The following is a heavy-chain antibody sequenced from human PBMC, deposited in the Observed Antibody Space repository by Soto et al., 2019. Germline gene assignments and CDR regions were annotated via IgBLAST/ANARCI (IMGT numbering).Heavy chain of an antibody. D-gene: IGHD6-19*01. Sequence: GASVKVSCKASGYTFTSYGISWVRQARGQGLEWMGWISAYNGNTNYAQKLQGRVTMTTDTSTSTAYMELRSLRSDDTAVYYCAREWYSSGWLGFDYWGQGTLVTVSS. CDR3: AREWYSSGWLGFDY. CDR1: GYTFTSYG. J-gene: IGHJ4*02. CDR2: ISAYNGNT. V-gene: IGHV1-18*01.